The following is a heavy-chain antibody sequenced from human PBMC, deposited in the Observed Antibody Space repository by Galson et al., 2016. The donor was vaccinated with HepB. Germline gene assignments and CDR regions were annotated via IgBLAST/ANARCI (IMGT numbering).Heavy chain of an antibody. CDR1: GGIISNYG. J-gene: IGHJ6*02. CDR3: AREKSFYDTSGYSPSYYYYGLDV. CDR2: IIPMFGTA. D-gene: IGHD3-22*01. V-gene: IGHV1-69*13. Sequence: SVKVSCKASGGIISNYGISWVRQAPGQGLEWMGGIIPMFGTANYAQKFQGRVTITADESTSTAYMELSSLRSEDTAVYYCAREKSFYDTSGYSPSYYYYGLDVWGQGTTVTVS.